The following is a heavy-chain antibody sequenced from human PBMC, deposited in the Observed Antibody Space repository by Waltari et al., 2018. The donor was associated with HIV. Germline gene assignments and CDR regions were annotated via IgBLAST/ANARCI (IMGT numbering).Heavy chain of an antibody. D-gene: IGHD6-19*01. CDR1: GFTFGDYA. J-gene: IGHJ4*02. Sequence: EVQLVESGGGLVMPGRSLRLSCTTSGFTFGDYAMSWSRQAPGKGLEWVGLIRSKANGGTTEYAASVKGRFTISRDDSESIAYLQMNSLKAGDTAVYYCSSTFSTGWYGEYWGQGSLVTVSS. V-gene: IGHV3-49*05. CDR2: IRSKANGGTT. CDR3: SSTFSTGWYGEY.